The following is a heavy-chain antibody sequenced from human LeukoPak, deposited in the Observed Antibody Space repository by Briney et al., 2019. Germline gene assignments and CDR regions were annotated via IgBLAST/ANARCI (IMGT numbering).Heavy chain of an antibody. CDR2: IYSSGST. Sequence: SETLSLTCSVSGDSIRGYYWSWIRQPPGKGLEWIGYIYSSGSTSYNPSHKSRVTISVDTSENQFSLKLRSVTAADTAKYYCARGYSFALYYFDYWGQGPLVTVSS. V-gene: IGHV4-59*01. D-gene: IGHD5-18*01. CDR3: ARGYSFALYYFDY. J-gene: IGHJ4*02. CDR1: GDSIRGYY.